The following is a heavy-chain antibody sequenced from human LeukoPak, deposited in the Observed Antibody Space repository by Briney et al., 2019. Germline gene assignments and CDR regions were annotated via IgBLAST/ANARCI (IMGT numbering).Heavy chain of an antibody. CDR3: AREYYDILTGSVSDY. D-gene: IGHD3-9*01. V-gene: IGHV1-8*01. Sequence: ASVKVSCKASGYTFTSYDINWVRQATGQGLEWMGWMNPNSGNTGYAQKFKGRVTMTRNTSISTAYMELSSLRSEDTAVYYCAREYYDILTGSVSDYWGQGTLVTVSS. CDR1: GYTFTSYD. J-gene: IGHJ4*02. CDR2: MNPNSGNT.